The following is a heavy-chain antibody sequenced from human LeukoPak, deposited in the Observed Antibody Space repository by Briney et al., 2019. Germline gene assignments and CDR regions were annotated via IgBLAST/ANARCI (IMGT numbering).Heavy chain of an antibody. D-gene: IGHD3-9*01. V-gene: IGHV4-39*07. J-gene: IGHJ4*02. Sequence: PSETLSLTCTVSGGSISSSSYYWGWIRQPPGKGLEWIGSIYYSGSTYYNPSLKSRVTISVDTSKNQFSLKLSSVTAADTAVYYCARDYYDILTGFDYWGQGTLVTVSS. CDR1: GGSISSSSYY. CDR2: IYYSGST. CDR3: ARDYYDILTGFDY.